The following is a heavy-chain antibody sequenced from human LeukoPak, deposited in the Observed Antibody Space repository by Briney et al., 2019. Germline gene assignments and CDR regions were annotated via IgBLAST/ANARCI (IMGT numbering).Heavy chain of an antibody. CDR3: ARETGYPWDWDRYYFDY. Sequence: GGSLRLSCAASGFTFSSYSMNWVRQAPGKGLEWVSSISSSSSYIYYADSVKGRFTISRDNAKNSLYLQMNSLRAEDTAVYYCARETGYPWDWDRYYFDYWGQGILVTVSS. CDR2: ISSSSSYI. D-gene: IGHD1-14*01. CDR1: GFTFSSYS. V-gene: IGHV3-21*01. J-gene: IGHJ4*02.